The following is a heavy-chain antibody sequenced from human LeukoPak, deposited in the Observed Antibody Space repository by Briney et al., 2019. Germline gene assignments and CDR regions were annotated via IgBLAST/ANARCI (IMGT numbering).Heavy chain of an antibody. CDR1: GGSISSGGYY. V-gene: IGHV4-30-2*01. Sequence: SDTLSLTCTVSGGSISSGGYYWSWIRQPPGKGLEWIGYIYHSGSTYYNPSLKSRVTISVDRSKNQFSLKLSSVTAADTAVYYCARVPLWFGESTDPDYWGQGTLVTVSS. CDR3: ARVPLWFGESTDPDY. J-gene: IGHJ4*02. D-gene: IGHD3-10*01. CDR2: IYHSGST.